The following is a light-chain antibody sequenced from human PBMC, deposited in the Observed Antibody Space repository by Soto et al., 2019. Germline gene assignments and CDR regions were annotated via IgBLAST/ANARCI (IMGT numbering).Light chain of an antibody. CDR3: NSYTSSSTLVV. Sequence: QSALTQPASVSGSPGQSITISCTGTSSDIGAYNYVSWYQQHPGKAPKLIIYDVSNRPSGVSNRFSGSKSGNTASLTISGLHAEDEADYYCNSYTSSSTLVVFGGGTQLTVL. J-gene: IGLJ2*01. CDR2: DVS. V-gene: IGLV2-14*03. CDR1: SSDIGAYNY.